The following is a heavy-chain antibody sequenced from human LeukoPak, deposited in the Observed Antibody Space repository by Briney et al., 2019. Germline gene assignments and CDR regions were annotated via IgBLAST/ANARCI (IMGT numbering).Heavy chain of an antibody. J-gene: IGHJ3*02. CDR3: AREGQYYYDSSGQPLDAFDI. Sequence: GGSLRLSCAASGFTFSSYSMNWVRQAPGKGLEWVSSISSSSSYIYYADSVKGRFTISRDNAKNSLYLQMNSLRAEDTAVYYCAREGQYYYDSSGQPLDAFDIWGQGTMVTVSS. D-gene: IGHD3-22*01. CDR1: GFTFSSYS. V-gene: IGHV3-21*01. CDR2: ISSSSSYI.